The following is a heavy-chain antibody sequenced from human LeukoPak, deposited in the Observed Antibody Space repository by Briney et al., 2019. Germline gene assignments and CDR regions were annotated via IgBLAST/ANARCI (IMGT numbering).Heavy chain of an antibody. V-gene: IGHV3-48*03. CDR1: GFTFSSYE. Sequence: AGGSLRLSCAASGFTFSSYEMNWVRQAPGKGLEWVSYISSSGSTIYCADSVKGRFTISRDNAKNSLYLQMNSLRAEDTAVYYCARWGRYSTRTEGYAIDYWGQGTLVTVSS. CDR3: ARWGRYSTRTEGYAIDY. D-gene: IGHD3-16*01. CDR2: ISSSGSTI. J-gene: IGHJ4*02.